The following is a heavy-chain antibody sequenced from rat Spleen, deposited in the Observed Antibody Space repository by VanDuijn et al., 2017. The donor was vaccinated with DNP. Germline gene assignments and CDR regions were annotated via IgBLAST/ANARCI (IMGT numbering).Heavy chain of an antibody. CDR1: GFTFNNYW. J-gene: IGHJ4*01. CDR2: ITSSDANP. D-gene: IGHD1-11*01. CDR3: AKDRDGGFAMDA. Sequence: EVQLVESGGDLVQPGRSLNLSCVASGFTFNNYWMTWIRQVPGKGLEWVASITSSDANPYYPDSVKGRFTISRDNAENTVDLQMNSLRSEDTATYYCAKDRDGGFAMDAWGQGTSVTVSA. V-gene: IGHV5-31*01.